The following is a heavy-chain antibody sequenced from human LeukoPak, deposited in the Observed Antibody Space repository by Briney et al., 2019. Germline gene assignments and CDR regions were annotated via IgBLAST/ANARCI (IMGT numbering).Heavy chain of an antibody. CDR2: ISDSFRIT. CDR3: AKRHGDYFDY. V-gene: IGHV3-23*01. J-gene: IGHJ4*02. CDR1: GFPFSSYA. D-gene: IGHD4-17*01. Sequence: GASLRLSCAASGFPFSSYAMSWVRQPPGKGLECISTISDSFRITDDADSVKGRFTISRDNSKNTLYLHMNTLRAEDTAVYYCAKRHGDYFDYWGQGTLVTVSS.